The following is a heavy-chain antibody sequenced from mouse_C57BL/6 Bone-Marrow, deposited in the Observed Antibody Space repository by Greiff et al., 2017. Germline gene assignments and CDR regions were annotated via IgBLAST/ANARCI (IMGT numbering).Heavy chain of an antibody. CDR3: AREGDYYGSSPYAMDY. V-gene: IGHV1-20*01. Sequence: VQLQQSGPELVKPGDSVKISCKASGYSFTGYFMNWVMQSHGTSLEWIGRINPYNGDTFYNQKFKGKATLTVDKSSSTAHMALRSLTSEDSAVYYCAREGDYYGSSPYAMDYWGQGTSVTVSS. CDR1: GYSFTGYF. CDR2: INPYNGDT. D-gene: IGHD1-1*01. J-gene: IGHJ4*01.